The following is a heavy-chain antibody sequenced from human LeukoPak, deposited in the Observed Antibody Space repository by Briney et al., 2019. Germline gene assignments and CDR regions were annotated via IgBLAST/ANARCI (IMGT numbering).Heavy chain of an antibody. V-gene: IGHV3-30-3*01. D-gene: IGHD2-15*01. J-gene: IGHJ4*02. CDR2: ISYDGSNK. CDR1: GFTFSSYA. CDR3: ARPKDIVVVVAAYFDY. Sequence: GGSLRLSCAASGFTFSSYAMHWVRQAPGKGLEWVAVISYDGSNKYYADSVKGRFTISRDNSKNTLYLQMNSLGAEDMAVYYCARPKDIVVVVAAYFDYWGQGTLVTVSS.